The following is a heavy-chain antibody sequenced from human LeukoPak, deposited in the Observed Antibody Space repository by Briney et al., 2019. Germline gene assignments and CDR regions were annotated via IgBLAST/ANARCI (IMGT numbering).Heavy chain of an antibody. J-gene: IGHJ4*02. Sequence: SETLSLTCTVSGASISSYYWSWIRQPPGKGLEWIGYIYYSGSTNYNPSLKSRVTISVDTSKNQFSLKLSSVTAADTAVYYCARDVGAVAGFDYWGQGTLVTVSS. CDR3: ARDVGAVAGFDY. D-gene: IGHD6-19*01. V-gene: IGHV4-59*01. CDR1: GASISSYY. CDR2: IYYSGST.